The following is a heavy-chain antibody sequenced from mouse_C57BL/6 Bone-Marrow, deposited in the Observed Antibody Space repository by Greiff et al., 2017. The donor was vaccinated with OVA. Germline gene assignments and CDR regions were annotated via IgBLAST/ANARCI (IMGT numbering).Heavy chain of an antibody. CDR1: GYAFTNYL. CDR3: ARRDWDCDY. J-gene: IGHJ2*01. Sequence: VQLQQSGAELVRPGTSVKVSCKASGYAFTNYLIEWVKQRPGQGLEWIGVINPGSGGTNYNEKFKGKATLTADKSSSTAYMQLSSLTSEDSAVYFCARRDWDCDYWGQGTTLTVSS. CDR2: INPGSGGT. V-gene: IGHV1-54*01. D-gene: IGHD4-1*01.